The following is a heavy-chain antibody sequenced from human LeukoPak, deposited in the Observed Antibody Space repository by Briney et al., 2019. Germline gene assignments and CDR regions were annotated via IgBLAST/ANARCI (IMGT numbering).Heavy chain of an antibody. CDR1: GGSISSSNW. V-gene: IGHV4-4*02. D-gene: IGHD3-22*01. J-gene: IGHJ6*03. CDR2: IYHSGST. CDR3: TRAASSGPLFTYHMDV. Sequence: SETLSPTCAVSGGSISSSNWWSWVRQPPGKGLEWIGEIYHSGSTNYNPSLKSRVTISVDKSKNQFSLKLTSVTAADTAVYYCTRAASSGPLFTYHMDVWGKGTTVTVSS.